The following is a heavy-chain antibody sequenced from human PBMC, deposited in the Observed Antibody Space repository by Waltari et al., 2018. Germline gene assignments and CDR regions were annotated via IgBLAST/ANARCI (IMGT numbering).Heavy chain of an antibody. J-gene: IGHJ4*02. CDR3: LRDSSGSHFDY. V-gene: IGHV1-2*06. CDR2: INPKNGDT. D-gene: IGHD3-22*01. CDR1: GYTFTGYA. Sequence: LVQSGAEVKKPGASAKVSCKASGYTFTGYAILWVRQAPGQGLEWMGRINPKNGDTHYAQNFQGRVALTTDTSTNTAFMELQRLRSDDTAVYYCLRDSSGSHFDYWGQGTLVTVSS.